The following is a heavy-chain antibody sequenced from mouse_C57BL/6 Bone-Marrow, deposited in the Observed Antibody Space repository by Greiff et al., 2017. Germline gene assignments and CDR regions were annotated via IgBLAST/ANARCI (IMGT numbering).Heavy chain of an antibody. V-gene: IGHV1-50*01. CDR1: GYAFSSYW. J-gene: IGHJ4*01. CDR3: ARDDGMYYAMDY. CDR2: IDPYDSYT. Sequence: VQLQQSGAELVKPGASVKISCKASGYAFSSYWMNWVKQRPGQGLEWIGEIDPYDSYTNYNKKFKGKATLTVATSSSTAYMQLSSLTSESSAVYYCARDDGMYYAMDYWGQGTSVTVSS. D-gene: IGHD2-12*01.